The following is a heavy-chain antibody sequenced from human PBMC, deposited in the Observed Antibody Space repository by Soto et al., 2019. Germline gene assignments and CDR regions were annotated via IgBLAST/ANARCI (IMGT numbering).Heavy chain of an antibody. CDR1: GDIVSSNSAA. J-gene: IGHJ5*02. Sequence: SQTLSLTCAISGDIVSSNSAAWNWIRQSPSRGLEWLGRTYYRSKWYNDYAVSVKSRITINPDTSKNQFSLQLNSVTPEDTAVYYCARSSVVVTAILDWFDPWGQGTLVTVSS. D-gene: IGHD2-21*02. V-gene: IGHV6-1*01. CDR3: ARSSVVVTAILDWFDP. CDR2: TYYRSKWYN.